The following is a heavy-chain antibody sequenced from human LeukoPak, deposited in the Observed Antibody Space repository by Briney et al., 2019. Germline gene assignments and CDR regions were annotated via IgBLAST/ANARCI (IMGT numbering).Heavy chain of an antibody. CDR2: ISAYNGNT. V-gene: IGHV1-18*01. CDR3: ARVVLKYCSSTSCYEGHFDY. J-gene: IGHJ4*02. CDR1: GYTFSSYG. D-gene: IGHD2-2*01. Sequence: ASVKVSCKASGYTFSSYGISWVRQAPGQGLEWMGWISAYNGNTNYAQKLQGRVTMTTDTSTSTAYMELRSLRSDDTAVYYCARVVLKYCSSTSCYEGHFDYWGQGTLVTVSS.